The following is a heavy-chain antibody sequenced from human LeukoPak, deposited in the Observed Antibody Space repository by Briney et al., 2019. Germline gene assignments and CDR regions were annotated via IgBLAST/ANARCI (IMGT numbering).Heavy chain of an antibody. Sequence: ASVKVSCKASGYTFTGYYMHWVRQAPGQGLEWMGRINPNSGGTNYAQRFQGRVTMTRDTSINTAYMELSRLRSDDTAMYYCARDPLGAYSGNYWGQGTLVTVSS. CDR1: GYTFTGYY. D-gene: IGHD1-26*01. V-gene: IGHV1-2*06. J-gene: IGHJ4*02. CDR3: ARDPLGAYSGNY. CDR2: INPNSGGT.